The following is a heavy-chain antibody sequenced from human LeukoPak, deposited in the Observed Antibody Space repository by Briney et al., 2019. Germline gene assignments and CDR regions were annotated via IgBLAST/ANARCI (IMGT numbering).Heavy chain of an antibody. CDR3: ARLRGAMTPVTSDFDY. CDR1: GGSISGSSYY. CDR2: GFYSGSA. J-gene: IGHJ4*02. Sequence: SETLSLTCTVSGGSISGSSYYWAWIRQPPGKGLEWIASGFYSGSAYYNPSLKSRLTIFVDTSKNQFSLDLSSVTAADTAVYYCARLRGAMTPVTSDFDYWGQGILGTVSS. V-gene: IGHV4-39*01. D-gene: IGHD4-17*01.